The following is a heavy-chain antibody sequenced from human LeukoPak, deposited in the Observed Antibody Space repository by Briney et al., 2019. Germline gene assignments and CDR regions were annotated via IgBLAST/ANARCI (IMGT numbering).Heavy chain of an antibody. J-gene: IGHJ5*02. CDR2: ISWNSGSI. CDR3: AKGATHYDFWSGYFKEDWFDP. CDR1: GFTFDDYA. Sequence: PGGSLRLSCAASGFTFDDYAMHWVRQAPGKGLEWVSGISWNSGSIGYADSVKGRFTISRDNAKNSLYLQMNSLSAEDTALCYCAKGATHYDFWSGYFKEDWFDPWGQGTLVTVSS. V-gene: IGHV3-9*01. D-gene: IGHD3-3*01.